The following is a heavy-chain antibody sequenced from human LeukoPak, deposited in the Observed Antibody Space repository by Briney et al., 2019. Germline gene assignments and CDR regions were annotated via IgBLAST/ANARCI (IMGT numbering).Heavy chain of an antibody. J-gene: IGHJ3*02. V-gene: IGHV4-34*01. CDR3: ARGYYYDSSGSPGDI. CDR1: GGSFSGYY. Sequence: PSETLSLTCAVYGGSFSGYYWSWIRQPPGKGLEWIGGINHSGSTNYNPSLKSRVTISVDTSKNQFSLKLSSVTAADTAVYYCARGYYYDSSGSPGDIWGQGTMVTVSS. CDR2: INHSGST. D-gene: IGHD3-22*01.